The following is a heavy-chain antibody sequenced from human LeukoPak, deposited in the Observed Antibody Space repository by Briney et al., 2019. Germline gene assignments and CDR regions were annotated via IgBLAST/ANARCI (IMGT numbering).Heavy chain of an antibody. CDR3: ARRTGNYWRYYMDV. J-gene: IGHJ6*03. CDR2: ISSSSIYI. V-gene: IGHV3-21*01. CDR1: GFTFSNYR. D-gene: IGHD1-1*01. Sequence: PGGSLRLSCAASGFTFSNYRMNWVRQAPGKGLEWVSSISSSSIYIYYADSLKGRFTISRDNAKNSLYLQMNSLRAEDTAVYYCARRTGNYWRYYMDVWGKGTTVTISS.